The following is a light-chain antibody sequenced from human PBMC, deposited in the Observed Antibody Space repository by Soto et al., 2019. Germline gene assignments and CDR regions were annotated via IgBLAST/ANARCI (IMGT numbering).Light chain of an antibody. CDR1: QTVNSNY. J-gene: IGKJ4*01. CDR2: GAS. V-gene: IGKV3-20*01. CDR3: QQYGTSPRT. Sequence: EIVLTQSPGTLSLSPGERATLSCRASQTVNSNYLAWYQQKPGQSPRLLISGASIRATGIPNRFSGSGSGADFTLTITRLEPEDLAGYYCQQYGTSPRTFGGGTKVDIK.